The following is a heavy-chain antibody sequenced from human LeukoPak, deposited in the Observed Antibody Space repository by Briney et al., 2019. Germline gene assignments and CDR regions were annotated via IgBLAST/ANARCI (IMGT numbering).Heavy chain of an antibody. CDR1: GFTFSSYA. CDR3: AKDVGYCSSTSCYGDGFDP. D-gene: IGHD2-2*01. J-gene: IGHJ5*02. CDR2: LSSSGDRI. Sequence: GGSLRLSCAASGFTFSSYAMSWVRQAPGKGLEWVSALSSSGDRIYYADSVKGRFTISRDNSKNTLYLQMNSLRAEDTAVYYCAKDVGYCSSTSCYGDGFDPWGQGTLVTVSS. V-gene: IGHV3-23*01.